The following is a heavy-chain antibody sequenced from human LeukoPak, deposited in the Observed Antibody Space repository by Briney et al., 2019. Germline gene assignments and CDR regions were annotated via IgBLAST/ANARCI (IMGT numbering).Heavy chain of an antibody. V-gene: IGHV4-34*01. CDR1: GGSISSYY. Sequence: SETLSLTCTVSGGSISSYYWSWLRQPPGKGLEWIGEINHSGSTNYNPSLKSRVTISVDTSKNHFSLNLRSVTAADTAVYYCARRSYNSPFRYWGQGTPVTVSS. CDR2: INHSGST. D-gene: IGHD5-24*01. J-gene: IGHJ4*02. CDR3: ARRSYNSPFRY.